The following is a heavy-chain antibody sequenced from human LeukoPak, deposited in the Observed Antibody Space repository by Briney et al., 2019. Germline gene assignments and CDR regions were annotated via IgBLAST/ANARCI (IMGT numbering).Heavy chain of an antibody. CDR2: ISSSSSYI. Sequence: GGSLRLSCAASGFTFSSYNMNWVRQAPGKGLEWVSSISSSSSYIYYADSVRGRFTISRDNAKNSLYLQMNSLRAEDTAVYYCASFRLGSWFDPWGQGTLVTVSS. CDR3: ASFRLGSWFDP. CDR1: GFTFSSYN. J-gene: IGHJ5*02. D-gene: IGHD3-10*01. V-gene: IGHV3-21*01.